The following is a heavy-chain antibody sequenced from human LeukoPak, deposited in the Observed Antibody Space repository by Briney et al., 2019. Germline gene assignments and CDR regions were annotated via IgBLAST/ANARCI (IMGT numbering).Heavy chain of an antibody. J-gene: IGHJ4*02. CDR3: ANPGYYDSSGSQGVDY. CDR2: ISGYNGNT. Sequence: ASVKVSCKASGYTFTSYGISWVRQAPGQGLEWMGWISGYNGNTNYAQNLQGRVTMTTDTSTNTAYMELRSLRSDDTAVYYCANPGYYDSSGSQGVDYWGQGSLVTVSS. V-gene: IGHV1-18*01. CDR1: GYTFTSYG. D-gene: IGHD3-22*01.